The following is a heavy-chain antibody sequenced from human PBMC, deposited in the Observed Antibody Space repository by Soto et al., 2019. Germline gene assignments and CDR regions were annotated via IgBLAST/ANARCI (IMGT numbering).Heavy chain of an antibody. J-gene: IGHJ6*03. Sequence: QVQVVESGGGVVRPGRSLRLSCAASGFNFSTYAMHWVRQGPGKGLQWVAVIWYDGSNRFYADSVKGRFTISRDNSKNTLYLQMNSLRTEDPAVYYCARDRGSHPYFYYTMAVWGKGTTVTVSS. V-gene: IGHV3-33*01. CDR1: GFNFSTYA. CDR3: ARDRGSHPYFYYTMAV. CDR2: IWYDGSNR. D-gene: IGHD3-10*01.